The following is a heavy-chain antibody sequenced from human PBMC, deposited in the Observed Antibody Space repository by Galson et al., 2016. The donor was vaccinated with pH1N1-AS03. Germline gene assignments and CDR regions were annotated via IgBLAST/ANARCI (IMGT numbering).Heavy chain of an antibody. Sequence: SVKVSCKASGYTLTRYYMHWVRQAPGQGLEWMGIIDPSGGPTTYAPKFQGRITITTDPSTSTVYMELVSLRSEDTAVYYCGRRYYFGCWGQGTLVTVS. J-gene: IGHJ4*02. CDR1: GYTLTRYY. CDR3: GRRYYFGC. D-gene: IGHD3-16*02. V-gene: IGHV1-46*01. CDR2: IDPSGGPT.